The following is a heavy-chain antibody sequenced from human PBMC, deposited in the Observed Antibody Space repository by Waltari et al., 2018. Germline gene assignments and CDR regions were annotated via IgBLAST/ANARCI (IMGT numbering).Heavy chain of an antibody. CDR1: GFSFRSYE. D-gene: IGHD2-8*02. V-gene: IGHV3-48*03. J-gene: IGHJ6*02. CDR2: ISSSGSTI. CDR3: AGGVDTPKGYYYYGMDV. Sequence: EVKLVESGGGLVQPGGSLRLSCGAAGFSFRSYEMSWVRQAPGTGLECVSYISSSGSTIYYADSVKGRFTISRDNAKNSLYLQMNSLRAEDTAVYYCAGGVDTPKGYYYYGMDVWGQGTTVTVS.